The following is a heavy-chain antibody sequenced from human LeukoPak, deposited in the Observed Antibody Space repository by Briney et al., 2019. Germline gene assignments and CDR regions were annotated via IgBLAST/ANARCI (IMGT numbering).Heavy chain of an antibody. Sequence: SETLSLTCTVSSASISTGDYCWSWIRQPPGKGLEWIGYIYHSESTYYNPSLKSRVTISLDRSKNQFSLKLTSVTAADTAVYYCARGLDSSAWYVFDYWGQGTLVTVSS. D-gene: IGHD6-13*01. CDR3: ARGLDSSAWYVFDY. CDR2: IYHSEST. J-gene: IGHJ4*02. CDR1: SASISTGDYC. V-gene: IGHV4-30-2*01.